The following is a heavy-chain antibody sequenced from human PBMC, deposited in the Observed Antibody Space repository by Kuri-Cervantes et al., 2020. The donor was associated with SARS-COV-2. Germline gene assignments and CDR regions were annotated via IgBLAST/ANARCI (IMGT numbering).Heavy chain of an antibody. CDR2: ISYDGTNK. Sequence: LSLTCAASEFTFRNYAMHWVRQAPGKELEWVAVISYDGTNKYYADFVKGRFTISRDNSNNTLYLQMNSLRVEDTAVYYCARVPYYYDGSGFFYFDYWGQGTLVTVSS. D-gene: IGHD3-22*01. V-gene: IGHV3-30-3*01. J-gene: IGHJ4*02. CDR3: ARVPYYYDGSGFFYFDY. CDR1: EFTFRNYA.